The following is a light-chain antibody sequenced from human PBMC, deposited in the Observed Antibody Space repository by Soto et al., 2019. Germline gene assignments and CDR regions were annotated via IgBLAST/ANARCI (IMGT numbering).Light chain of an antibody. CDR3: SSYTSSSTLGV. Sequence: QSALTRPASVSGSPGQSITISCTGTSSDVGGYNYVSWYQQHPGKAPKLMIYDVSNRPSGVSNRFSGSKSGNTASLTISGLQAEDEADYYCSSYTSSSTLGVFGTGTKSPS. V-gene: IGLV2-14*01. CDR1: SSDVGGYNY. J-gene: IGLJ1*01. CDR2: DVS.